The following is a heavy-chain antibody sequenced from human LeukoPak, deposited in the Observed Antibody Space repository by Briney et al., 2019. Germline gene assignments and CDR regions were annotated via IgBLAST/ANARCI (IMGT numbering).Heavy chain of an antibody. J-gene: IGHJ4*02. D-gene: IGHD4-17*01. CDR2: ISSSGSTI. Sequence: SGGSLRLSCAASGFTFSSYEMNWVRQAPGKGLEWVSYISSSGSTIYYADSVKGRFTISRDNAKNSLYLQMNSLRAEDTAVYYCARAPTETTRLAASWGQGTLVTVSS. CDR1: GFTFSSYE. CDR3: ARAPTETTRLAAS. V-gene: IGHV3-48*03.